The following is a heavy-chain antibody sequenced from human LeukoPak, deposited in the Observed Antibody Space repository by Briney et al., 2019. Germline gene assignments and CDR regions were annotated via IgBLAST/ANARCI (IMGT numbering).Heavy chain of an antibody. CDR3: AKDLHYYGSGSYFTYYYHYYGMDV. J-gene: IGHJ6*04. CDR2: ISGSGGST. CDR1: GFTFSSYA. Sequence: GGSLRLSCAASGFTFSSYAMSWVRQAPGKGLEWVSAISGSGGSTYYADSVKGRFTISRDNSKNTLYLQMNSLRAEDTAVYYCAKDLHYYGSGSYFTYYYHYYGMDVWGKGTTVTVSS. V-gene: IGHV3-23*01. D-gene: IGHD3-10*01.